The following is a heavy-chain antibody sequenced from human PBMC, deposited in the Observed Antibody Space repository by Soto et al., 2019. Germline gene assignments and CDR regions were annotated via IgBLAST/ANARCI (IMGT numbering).Heavy chain of an antibody. CDR1: GGSISSGGYY. V-gene: IGHV4-31*03. J-gene: IGHJ5*02. Sequence: QVQLQESGPGLVKPSQTLSLTCTVSGGSISSGGYYWSWIRQHPGKDLEWIGNIYYSGSTYYNPSLKSRVTISVDTSKNQFSLKMSSVTAADTAVYYCARRSIAAAGWWFDPWGQGTLVTVSS. CDR2: IYYSGST. D-gene: IGHD6-13*01. CDR3: ARRSIAAAGWWFDP.